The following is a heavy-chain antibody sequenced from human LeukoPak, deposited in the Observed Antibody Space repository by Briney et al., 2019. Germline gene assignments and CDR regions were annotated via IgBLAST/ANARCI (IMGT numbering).Heavy chain of an antibody. D-gene: IGHD1-14*01. CDR3: ARDNLYYYYGMDV. CDR2: ISSSSSTI. Sequence: PGGSLRLSCAASGFTFSSYSMNWVRQAPGKGLEWVSYISSSSSTIYYADSVKGRFTISRDNAKNSLYLQMNSLRAEDTAVYYCARDNLYYYYGMDVWGQGTTVTVSS. CDR1: GFTFSSYS. J-gene: IGHJ6*02. V-gene: IGHV3-48*04.